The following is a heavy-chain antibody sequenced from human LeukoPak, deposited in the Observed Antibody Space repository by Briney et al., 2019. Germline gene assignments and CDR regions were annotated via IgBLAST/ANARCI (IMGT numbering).Heavy chain of an antibody. CDR1: GDSVSSNSGA. J-gene: IGHJ6*03. CDR2: TYYRSKWFN. D-gene: IGHD7-27*01. V-gene: IGHV6-1*01. Sequence: SQTLSDTCAISGDSVSSNSGAWNCIRQSPSRGLEWLGRTYYRSKWFNDYAVSVQSRITINPDTSKSQFSLQLNSVTPEDTAVYYCARNPSRSLTGEDYYYMDVWGKGTTVTVSS. CDR3: ARNPSRSLTGEDYYYMDV.